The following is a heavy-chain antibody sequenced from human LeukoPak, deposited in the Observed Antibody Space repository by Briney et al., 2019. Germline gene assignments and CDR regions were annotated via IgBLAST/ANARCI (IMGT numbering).Heavy chain of an antibody. CDR1: GFTFSSYA. CDR3: AKPSGGITMVRGVIRHFDY. V-gene: IGHV3-23*01. CDR2: ISGSGGST. D-gene: IGHD3-10*01. J-gene: IGHJ4*02. Sequence: GGSLRLSCAASGFTFSSYAMSWVRQAPGKGLEWVSAISGSGGSTYYADSVKGRFTISRDNSKNTLYLQMNSLRAEDTAVYYCAKPSGGITMVRGVIRHFDYWGQGTLVTVSS.